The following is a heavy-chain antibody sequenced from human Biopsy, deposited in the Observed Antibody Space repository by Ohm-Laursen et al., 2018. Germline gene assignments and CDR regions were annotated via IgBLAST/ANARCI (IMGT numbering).Heavy chain of an antibody. Sequence: SQTLSLTCTVSGGSMSDHYWSWLRQTPGKGLEWLGDIYYTGNTTYNPSLESRITISVDTSKNKFSLQLDSMTAADTAVYYCGRVWLWRGYGMDVWGQGTTVTVSS. CDR1: GGSMSDHY. D-gene: IGHD6-19*01. V-gene: IGHV4-59*11. CDR2: IYYTGNT. J-gene: IGHJ6*02. CDR3: GRVWLWRGYGMDV.